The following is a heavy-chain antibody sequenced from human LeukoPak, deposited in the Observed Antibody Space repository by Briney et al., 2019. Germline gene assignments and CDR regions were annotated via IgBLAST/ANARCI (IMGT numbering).Heavy chain of an antibody. J-gene: IGHJ3*02. CDR3: ARRDSSRWREGSFDI. CDR2: IYYSGSTT. D-gene: IGHD4-11*01. V-gene: IGHV4-59*01. CDR1: GGSISSYY. Sequence: SETLSLTCSVSGGSISSYYWSWIRQPPEEGLEWIGYIYYSGSTTSFNPSLKSRVTISLDTSKNQFSLKLSSVSTADTAVYYCARRDSSRWREGSFDIWGQGTMVTVSS.